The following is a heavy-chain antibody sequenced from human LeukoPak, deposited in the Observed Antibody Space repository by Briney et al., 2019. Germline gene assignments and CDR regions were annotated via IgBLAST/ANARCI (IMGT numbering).Heavy chain of an antibody. J-gene: IGHJ3*01. CDR2: IWYDGSNK. CDR1: GFTFSSYG. CDR3: ARSEGVLRAFDV. D-gene: IGHD3-16*01. V-gene: IGHV3-33*01. Sequence: GGSLRLSCAASGFTFSSYGMHWVRQAPGKGLEWVAVIWYDGSNKYYADSVKGRFTISRDNSKNTLYLQMNSLRAEGDTAVYYCARSEGVLRAFDVWGQGTMVTVSS.